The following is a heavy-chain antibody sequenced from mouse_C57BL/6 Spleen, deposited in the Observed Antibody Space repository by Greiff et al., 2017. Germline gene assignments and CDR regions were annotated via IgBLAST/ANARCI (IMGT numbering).Heavy chain of an antibody. CDR3: ARDTYGNEGFFDV. D-gene: IGHD2-1*01. V-gene: IGHV1-42*01. Sequence: VQLKQSGPELVKPGASVKMSCKASGYSFTGYYMNWVKQSPEKSLEWIGEINPSTGGTTYNQKFKAKATLTVDKSSSTAYMQLKSLTSEDSAVYYCARDTYGNEGFFDVWGTGTTVTVAS. J-gene: IGHJ1*03. CDR1: GYSFTGYY. CDR2: INPSTGGT.